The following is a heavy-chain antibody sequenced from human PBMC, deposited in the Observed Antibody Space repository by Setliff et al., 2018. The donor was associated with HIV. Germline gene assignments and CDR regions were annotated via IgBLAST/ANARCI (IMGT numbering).Heavy chain of an antibody. CDR1: GYTFTSYG. V-gene: IGHV1-18*01. CDR3: ARVDRIAGAGTGPLSLDYGLDV. Sequence: ASVKVSCKASGYTFTSYGISWVRQAPGQGLEWMGWISAYNGNTNYAQKLQGRVTMTTDTSTSTAYMELRSLRSDDTAVYNCARVDRIAGAGTGPLSLDYGLDVWGQGTTVTVSS. J-gene: IGHJ6*02. CDR2: ISAYNGNT. D-gene: IGHD6-13*01.